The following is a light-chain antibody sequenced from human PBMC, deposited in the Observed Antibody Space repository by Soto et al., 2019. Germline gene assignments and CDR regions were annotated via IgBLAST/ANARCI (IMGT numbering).Light chain of an antibody. Sequence: QSVLTQPPSASGSPGQSVTISCTGTSSDIGGYNSVSWYQQHPGKAPRLMIYEVNKRPSGVPDRFSGSKSGYTASLTVSGLQTDDEAFYYCSSSAGIYHYLVFGGGTKLTVL. V-gene: IGLV2-8*01. CDR1: SSDIGGYNS. J-gene: IGLJ3*02. CDR3: SSSAGIYHYLV. CDR2: EVN.